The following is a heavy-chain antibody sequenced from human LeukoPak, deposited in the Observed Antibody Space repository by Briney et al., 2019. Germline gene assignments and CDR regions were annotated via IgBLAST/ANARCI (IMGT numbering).Heavy chain of an antibody. CDR2: ISSSSYI. Sequence: GGSLTLSCAASGFTFSSYSMNWVRQAPGKGLEWVSSISSSSYIYYADSVKGRFIISRDNAKNSLYLQMNSLRAEDTAVYYCARLMVRGVDYYYYYMDVWGKGTTVTISS. CDR1: GFTFSSYS. D-gene: IGHD3-10*01. V-gene: IGHV3-21*01. CDR3: ARLMVRGVDYYYYYMDV. J-gene: IGHJ6*03.